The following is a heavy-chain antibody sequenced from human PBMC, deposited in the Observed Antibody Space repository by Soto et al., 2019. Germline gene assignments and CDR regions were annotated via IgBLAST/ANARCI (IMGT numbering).Heavy chain of an antibody. CDR2: ISAYNGNT. Sequence: ASVKVSCKASGYTFTTYGISWVRQAPGQGLEWMGWISAYNGNTNYAQKLQGRITMTTDTSTSTAYVELRSLRSDDTAVYYCARVSHGWFDPWGQGTLVTVSS. J-gene: IGHJ5*02. CDR3: ARVSHGWFDP. CDR1: GYTFTTYG. V-gene: IGHV1-18*01.